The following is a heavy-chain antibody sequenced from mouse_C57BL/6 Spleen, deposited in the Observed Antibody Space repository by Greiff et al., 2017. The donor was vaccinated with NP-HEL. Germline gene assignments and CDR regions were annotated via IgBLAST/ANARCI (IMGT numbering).Heavy chain of an antibody. CDR3: ARSDYGSSYVFDY. J-gene: IGHJ2*01. CDR1: GYSFTGYY. Sequence: EVQLQESGPELVKPGASVKISCKASGYSFTGYYMNWVKQSPEKSLEWIGEINPSTGGTTYNQKFKAKATLTVDKSSSTAYMQLKSLTSEDSAVYYCARSDYGSSYVFDYWGQGTTLTVSS. V-gene: IGHV1-42*01. D-gene: IGHD1-1*01. CDR2: INPSTGGT.